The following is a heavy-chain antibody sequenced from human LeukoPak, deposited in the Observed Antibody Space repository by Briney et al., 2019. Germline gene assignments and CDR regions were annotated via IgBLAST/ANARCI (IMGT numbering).Heavy chain of an antibody. V-gene: IGHV3-21*01. CDR2: VTASGTLK. Sequence: GGSLRLSCAASGFTFSGYSMNWVRQAPGKGLEWVSSVTASGTLKYYADSVAGRFTISRDSAQNSVSLQMNSLKAEDTAVYYCTRGTGNSFDRWGQGILVTVPS. J-gene: IGHJ4*02. CDR3: TRGTGNSFDR. D-gene: IGHD3-9*01. CDR1: GFTFSGYS.